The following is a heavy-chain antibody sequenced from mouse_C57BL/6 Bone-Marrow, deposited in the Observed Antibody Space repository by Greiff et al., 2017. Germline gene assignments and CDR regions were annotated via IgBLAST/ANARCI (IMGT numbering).Heavy chain of an antibody. CDR1: GYTFTSYW. V-gene: IGHV1-69*01. CDR3: ARVPYYDGSSYVGAMDY. CDR2: IDPSASYT. D-gene: IGHD1-1*01. J-gene: IGHJ4*01. Sequence: QVQLQQPGAELVMPGASVQLSCKASGYTFTSYWMHWVKQRPGPGLEWIGEIDPSASYTNYNQKFKGKSTLTVDKSSSTAYMQLSSLTSEDSAVYYCARVPYYDGSSYVGAMDYWGQGTSGTVSS.